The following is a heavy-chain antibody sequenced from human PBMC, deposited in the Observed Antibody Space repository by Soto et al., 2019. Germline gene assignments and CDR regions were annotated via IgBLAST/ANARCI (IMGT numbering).Heavy chain of an antibody. J-gene: IGHJ3*02. D-gene: IGHD1-26*01. CDR2: IIPIFGTA. CDR1: GGTFSSYA. CDR3: ASSEIGGATSLLDAFDI. Sequence: QVQLVQSGAEVKTPGSSVKVSCKASGGTFSSYAISWVRQAPGQGLEWMGGIIPIFGTANYAQKFQGRVTITGDDSPSTGYMELSSLRSEDTAVYYCASSEIGGATSLLDAFDIWGQGTMVTFSS. V-gene: IGHV1-69*01.